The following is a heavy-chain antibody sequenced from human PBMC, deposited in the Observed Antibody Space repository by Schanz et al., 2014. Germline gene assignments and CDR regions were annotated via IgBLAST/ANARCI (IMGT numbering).Heavy chain of an antibody. CDR3: ASVIMVAGKHRDGRDV. D-gene: IGHD6-19*01. CDR2: IIPILGIA. CDR1: GGTFNSYT. Sequence: QVQLVQSGAEVKKPGSSMKVSCKASGGTFNSYTINWVRQAPGQGLEWMGRIIPILGIANYAQKFQGRVTITADRSASTAYMELSSLSSEDTAVYYWASVIMVAGKHRDGRDVWGQGTTVIVSS. J-gene: IGHJ6*02. V-gene: IGHV1-69*02.